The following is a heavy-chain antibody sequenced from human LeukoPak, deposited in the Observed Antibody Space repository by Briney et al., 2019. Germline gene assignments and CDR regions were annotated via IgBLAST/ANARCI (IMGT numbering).Heavy chain of an antibody. CDR2: ILTDGLKK. V-gene: IGHV3-33*01. D-gene: IGHD3-16*01. CDR3: ARGELGGAFDL. J-gene: IGHJ3*01. Sequence: GGALRLSCEASQFTFNNYFLHCVRQPPRRGREWVAFILTDGLKKPYADSVKGRFSISREPSKNTQFLQMNSLRVEDTATYYCARGELGGAFDLWGRGTRVTVSS. CDR1: QFTFNNYF.